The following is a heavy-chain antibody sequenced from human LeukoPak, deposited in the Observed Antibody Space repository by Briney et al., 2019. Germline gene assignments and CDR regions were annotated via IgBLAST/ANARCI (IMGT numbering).Heavy chain of an antibody. Sequence: QAGGSLSLSCAASGFTFSSYWMSWVRQAPGKGLEWVANIKQDGSEKYYVDSVKGRFTISRDNAKNSLYLQMNSLRAEETAVYYCARDRGYSSSWYETSNFDYWGQGTLVTVSS. D-gene: IGHD6-13*01. V-gene: IGHV3-7*01. J-gene: IGHJ4*02. CDR1: GFTFSSYW. CDR3: ARDRGYSSSWYETSNFDY. CDR2: IKQDGSEK.